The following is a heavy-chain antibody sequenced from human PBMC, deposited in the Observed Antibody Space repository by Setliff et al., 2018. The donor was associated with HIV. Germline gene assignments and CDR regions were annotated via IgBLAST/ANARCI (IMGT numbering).Heavy chain of an antibody. CDR2: MYHSGST. CDR1: GGSISSSNW. Sequence: SETLSLTCVVSGGSISSSNWWSWVRQPPGKGLEWIGEMYHSGSTYYNPSLKSRLTISVDTSKNQFSLRLSSVTAADTAVYYCARGHEWLRIWGQGMLVTVS. J-gene: IGHJ4*02. V-gene: IGHV4-4*02. D-gene: IGHD5-12*01. CDR3: ARGHEWLRI.